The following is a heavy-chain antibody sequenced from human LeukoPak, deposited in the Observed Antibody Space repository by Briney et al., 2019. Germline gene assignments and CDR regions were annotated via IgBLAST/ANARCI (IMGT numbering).Heavy chain of an antibody. D-gene: IGHD1-1*01. J-gene: IGHJ4*02. CDR1: GFTFSSYG. V-gene: IGHV3-23*01. CDR2: ITDSGGTT. CDR3: AKTGPYYFGY. Sequence: GGSLRLSCAASGFTFSSYGMTWVRQAPGKGLEWVSTITDSGGTTFYADSVKGRFTISRDNSKNTLSLQMNSLRAEDTAVYYCAKTGPYYFGYWGQGILVTVSS.